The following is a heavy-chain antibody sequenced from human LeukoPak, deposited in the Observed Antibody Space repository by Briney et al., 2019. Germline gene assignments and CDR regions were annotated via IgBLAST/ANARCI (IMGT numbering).Heavy chain of an antibody. V-gene: IGHV3-23*01. J-gene: IGHJ4*02. D-gene: IGHD3-10*01. Sequence: PGGSLRLSCAASGFTFSSYSMNWVRQAPGKGLEWVSGISSSGGRTDYADSVKGRFTISRDNSKNTLYLQIDNLRAEDTAVFYCAKVAGYYDSGTYYIDYWGQGTLVTVSS. CDR3: AKVAGYYDSGTYYIDY. CDR2: ISSSGGRT. CDR1: GFTFSSYS.